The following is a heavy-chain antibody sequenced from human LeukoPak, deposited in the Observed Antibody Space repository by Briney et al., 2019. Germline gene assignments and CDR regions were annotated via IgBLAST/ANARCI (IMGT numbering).Heavy chain of an antibody. D-gene: IGHD2-2*01. V-gene: IGHV3-48*04. CDR3: ARGRVPALDY. J-gene: IGHJ4*02. CDR2: ISSSSTI. CDR1: GFTFSSYS. Sequence: GGSLRLSCAASGFTFSSYSMNWVRQAPGKGLRWVSYISSSSTIYYADSVKGRFTISRDNAKNSLYLQMNSLRAEDTAVYYCARGRVPALDYWGQGTLVTVSS.